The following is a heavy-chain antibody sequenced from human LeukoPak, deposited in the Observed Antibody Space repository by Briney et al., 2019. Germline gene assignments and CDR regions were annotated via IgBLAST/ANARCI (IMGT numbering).Heavy chain of an antibody. D-gene: IGHD3-22*01. V-gene: IGHV3-30*04. CDR3: AGGDTSGYYASFDY. CDR2: ISYDGSNK. Sequence: GGSLRLSCAASGFTFSSYAMHWVRQAPGKGLEWVAVISYDGSNKYYADSVKGRFTVSRDNSKNTLYLQMNSLRAEDTTVYYCAGGDTSGYYASFDYWGQGTLVTVSS. CDR1: GFTFSSYA. J-gene: IGHJ4*02.